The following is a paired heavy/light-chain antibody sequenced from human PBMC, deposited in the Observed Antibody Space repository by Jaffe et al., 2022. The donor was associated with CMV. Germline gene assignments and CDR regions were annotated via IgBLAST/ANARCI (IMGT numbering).Light chain of an antibody. CDR3: QHYGSPPLYT. CDR2: GAS. V-gene: IGKV3-20*01. Sequence: DIVLTQSPGTLSLSPGERATLSCRASQSVSNNYFAWYQQRPGQAPRLLIYGASNRATGIPDRFSGSGSGTDFTLTISRLEPEDFAVYHCQHYGSPPLYTFGQGTKLEIK. CDR1: QSVSNNY. J-gene: IGKJ2*01.
Heavy chain of an antibody. CDR1: DDSISSNYW. Sequence: QVQLQESGPGLVEPSGTLSLTCAVSDDSISSNYWWSWVRQPPGKGLEWIAEIYQSGTTNYNPSLKSRVTIALDKSKKHLSLELHSVTAADTALYYCARHIPGAYRGFAYWGQGTLVTVSS. D-gene: IGHD1-26*01. V-gene: IGHV4-4*02. CDR3: ARHIPGAYRGFAY. CDR2: IYQSGTT. J-gene: IGHJ4*02.